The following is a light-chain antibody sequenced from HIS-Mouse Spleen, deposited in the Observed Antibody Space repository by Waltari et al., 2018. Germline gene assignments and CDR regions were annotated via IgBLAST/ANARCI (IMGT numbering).Light chain of an antibody. Sequence: QSALTQPASVSGSPGQSITISCTGTSSDVGGYNYVSWYQQHPGNAPKLMIYEVSNRPLGVPNRFSGSKSGNTASLTISGLQAEDEADYYCSSYTSSSTLVVFGGGTKLTVL. CDR3: SSYTSSSTLVV. J-gene: IGLJ2*01. CDR2: EVS. V-gene: IGLV2-14*01. CDR1: SSDVGGYNY.